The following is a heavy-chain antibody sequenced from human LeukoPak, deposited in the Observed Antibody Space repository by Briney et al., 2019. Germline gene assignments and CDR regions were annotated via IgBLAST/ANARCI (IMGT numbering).Heavy chain of an antibody. CDR3: ARGRLGIYFDY. CDR2: IYTSGST. J-gene: IGHJ4*02. V-gene: IGHV4-61*02. Sequence: SETLSLTCTVSGGSISSGSYYWSWIRQPAGKGLEWIGRIYTSGSTNYNPSLKSRVTISVDTSKNQFSLKLSSVTAADTAVYYCARGRLGIYFDYWGQGTLVTVSS. D-gene: IGHD6-13*01. CDR1: GGSISSGSYY.